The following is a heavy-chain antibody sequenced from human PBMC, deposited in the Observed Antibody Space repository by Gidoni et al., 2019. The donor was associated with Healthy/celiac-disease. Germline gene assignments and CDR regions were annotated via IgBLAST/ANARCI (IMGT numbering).Heavy chain of an antibody. D-gene: IGHD3-3*01. CDR1: GFTFRSYE. V-gene: IGHV3-48*03. CDR3: ARVNGITIFGVVTSDPDY. CDR2: ISSSGSTI. Sequence: EVQLVESGGGLVQPGGSLRLSCAASGFTFRSYEMNWVRQAPGKGLEWVSYISSSGSTIYYADSVKGRFTISRDNAKNSLYLQMNSLRAEDTAVYYCARVNGITIFGVVTSDPDYWGQGTLVTVSS. J-gene: IGHJ4*02.